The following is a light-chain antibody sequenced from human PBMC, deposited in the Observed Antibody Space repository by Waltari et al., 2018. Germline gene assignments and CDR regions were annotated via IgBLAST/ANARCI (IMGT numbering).Light chain of an antibody. CDR2: DVT. CDR1: SSDVGSYHL. Sequence: QSALTQPASVSGSPGQSITISCTGTSSDVGSYHLVSCYQQHPGKAPKLMIYDVTKRPSGVSDRCSGSKSDNTAALTISGLQAEDEADYYCCSYAGRNTFWVFGGGTKLTVL. J-gene: IGLJ3*02. CDR3: CSYAGRNTFWV. V-gene: IGLV2-23*02.